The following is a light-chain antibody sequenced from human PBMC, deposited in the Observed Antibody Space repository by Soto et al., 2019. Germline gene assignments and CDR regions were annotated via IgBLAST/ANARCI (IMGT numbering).Light chain of an antibody. V-gene: IGKV1-12*01. CDR3: QQTTGFPFT. J-gene: IGKJ3*01. Sequence: DIQMTQSPSSVSAFVGDRVTITCRASQGISSWLAWYQQKPGKAPRLLIYATSSLHSGVPSRFSGSGSGIDFTLTISSLQPEDSATYFCQQTTGFPFTFGPGTKVHIK. CDR1: QGISSW. CDR2: ATS.